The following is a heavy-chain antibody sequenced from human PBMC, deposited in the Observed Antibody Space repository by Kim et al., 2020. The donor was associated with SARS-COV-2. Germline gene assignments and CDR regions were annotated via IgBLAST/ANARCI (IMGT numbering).Heavy chain of an antibody. CDR2: IYYSGST. V-gene: IGHV4-31*03. CDR1: GGSISSGGYY. CDR3: ARDSGQQLAL. D-gene: IGHD6-13*01. Sequence: SETLSLTCTVSGGSISSGGYYWSWIRQHPGKGLEWIGYIYYSGSTYYNPSLKSRVTISVDTSKNQFSLKLSSVTAADTAVYYCARDSGQQLALWGQGTLVTVSS. J-gene: IGHJ4*02.